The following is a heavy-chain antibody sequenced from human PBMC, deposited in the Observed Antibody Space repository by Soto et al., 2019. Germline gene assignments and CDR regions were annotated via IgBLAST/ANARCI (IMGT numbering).Heavy chain of an antibody. J-gene: IGHJ4*02. CDR2: ISSSSSYI. D-gene: IGHD3-9*01. V-gene: IGHV3-21*01. CDR3: ARDLTALGVGDY. CDR1: GFTFSSYS. Sequence: GGSLRLSCAASGFTFSSYSMNWVRQAPGKGLEWVSSISSSSSYIYYADSVKGRFTISRDNAKNSLYLQMNSLRAEDTAVYYCARDLTALGVGDYWGQGTLVTVSS.